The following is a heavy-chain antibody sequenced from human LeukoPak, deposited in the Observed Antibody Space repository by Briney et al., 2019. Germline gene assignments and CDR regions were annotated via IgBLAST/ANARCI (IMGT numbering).Heavy chain of an antibody. CDR3: ARDVLVVGGGSYWDAFDI. Sequence: ASVKVSCKASGYTFTGYYMHWVRQAPGQGLEWMGWINPNSGGTNYAQKFQGRVTMTRDTSISTAYMELSRLRSDDTAVYYCARDVLVVGGGSYWDAFDIWGQGTMVTVSS. CDR2: INPNSGGT. D-gene: IGHD1-26*01. CDR1: GYTFTGYY. V-gene: IGHV1-2*02. J-gene: IGHJ3*02.